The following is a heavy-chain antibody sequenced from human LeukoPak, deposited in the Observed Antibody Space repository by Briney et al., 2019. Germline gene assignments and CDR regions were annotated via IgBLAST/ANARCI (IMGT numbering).Heavy chain of an antibody. CDR3: ARLGYGDYVDP. J-gene: IGHJ5*02. Sequence: GGSLRLSCAASGFTVSSNYMSWVRQAPGKGLEWVSVIYSGGSTYYADSAKGRFTISRDNSKNTLYLQMNSLRAEDTAVYYCARLGYGDYVDPWGQGTLVTVSS. V-gene: IGHV3-53*01. D-gene: IGHD4-17*01. CDR2: IYSGGST. CDR1: GFTVSSNY.